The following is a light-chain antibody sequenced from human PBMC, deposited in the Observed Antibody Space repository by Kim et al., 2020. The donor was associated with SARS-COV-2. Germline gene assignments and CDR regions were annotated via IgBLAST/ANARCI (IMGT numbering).Light chain of an antibody. CDR2: AAS. V-gene: IGKV1-12*01. J-gene: IGKJ5*01. Sequence: DVQMTQSPSSVSASVGDTVTITCRASQGIASWLAWYQQKPGKAPKLLIYAASALQSGVPSRFSGSGSGREFSLPIRSLQPEDVATYFCQQSNNFPITFGQGTRLEIK. CDR3: QQSNNFPIT. CDR1: QGIASW.